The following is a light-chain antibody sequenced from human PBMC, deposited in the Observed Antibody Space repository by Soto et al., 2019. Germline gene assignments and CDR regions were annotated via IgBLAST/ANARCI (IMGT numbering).Light chain of an antibody. V-gene: IGKV3-20*01. CDR3: RQYGSTPFT. CDR2: GAS. J-gene: IGKJ3*01. Sequence: EIVLTQSPGTLSLSPGDRATLSCRASQSVSTNYLAWYQQKLGQAPRLLIYGASSRATGTPDRFSGNGSGTAFTPTISRLEPEDFAVYYCRQYGSTPFTFGPGTKVDIK. CDR1: QSVSTNY.